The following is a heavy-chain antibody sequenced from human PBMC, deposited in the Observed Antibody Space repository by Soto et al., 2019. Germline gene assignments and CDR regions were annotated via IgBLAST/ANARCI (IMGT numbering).Heavy chain of an antibody. CDR1: GGTFSSYA. D-gene: IGHD4-17*01. J-gene: IGHJ6*02. Sequence: GGSLRLSCAASGGTFSSYAMHWVRQAPGKGLEWVAVISYDGSNKYYADSVKGRFTISRDNSKNTLYLQMNSLRAEDTAVYYCARDRYGDYALYYYYGMDVWGQGTTVTVSS. CDR2: ISYDGSNK. V-gene: IGHV3-30-3*01. CDR3: ARDRYGDYALYYYYGMDV.